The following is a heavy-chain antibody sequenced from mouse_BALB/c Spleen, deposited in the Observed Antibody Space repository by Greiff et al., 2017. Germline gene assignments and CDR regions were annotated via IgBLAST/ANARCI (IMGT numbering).Heavy chain of an antibody. D-gene: IGHD2-14*01. CDR1: GFTFSSFG. CDR2: ISSGSSTI. CDR3: ARSPYYRYDVGAY. Sequence: EVKVVESGGGLVQPGGSRKLSCAASGFTFSSFGMHWVRQAPEKGLEWVAYISSGSSTIYYADTVKGRFTISRDNPKNTLFLQMTSLRSEDTAMYYCARSPYYRYDVGAYWGQGTLVTVSA. J-gene: IGHJ3*01. V-gene: IGHV5-17*02.